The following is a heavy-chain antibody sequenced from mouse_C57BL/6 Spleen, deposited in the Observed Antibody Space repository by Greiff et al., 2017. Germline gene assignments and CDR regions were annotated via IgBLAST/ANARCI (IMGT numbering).Heavy chain of an antibody. CDR3: AKGPYYYGSSYYWYFDV. CDR1: GFTFTDYY. J-gene: IGHJ1*03. V-gene: IGHV7-3*03. CDR2: IRNKANGYTT. D-gene: IGHD1-1*01. Sequence: EVMLVESGGGLVQPGGSLSLSCAASGFTFTDYYMSCVRQPPGKALEWLGFIRNKANGYTTEYSASVKGRFTISRDNSQSILYLKMNALRAEDSATYYCAKGPYYYGSSYYWYFDVWGTGTTVTVSS.